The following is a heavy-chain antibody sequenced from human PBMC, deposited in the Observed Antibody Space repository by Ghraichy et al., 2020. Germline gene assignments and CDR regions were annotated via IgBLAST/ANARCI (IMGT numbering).Heavy chain of an antibody. V-gene: IGHV4-4*07. J-gene: IGHJ4*02. D-gene: IGHD2-8*01. CDR1: GASIATFS. Sequence: SQTLSLTCTVSGASIATFSWSWIRHPAGKGLEWIGRFYLGGATNYSPSLKSRTTMSVDTSKNQFSLNLTSVTAADTAVYYCASEGGVGGFNIHPFDYWGQGILVAVSP. CDR3: ASEGGVGGFNIHPFDY. CDR2: FYLGGAT.